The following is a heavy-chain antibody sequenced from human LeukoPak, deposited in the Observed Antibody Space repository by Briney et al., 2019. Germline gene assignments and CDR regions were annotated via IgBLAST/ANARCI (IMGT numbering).Heavy chain of an antibody. D-gene: IGHD2-15*01. CDR3: ARVRTYCSGGSCYFLRDYYYYGMDV. J-gene: IGHJ6*02. V-gene: IGHV4-34*01. CDR1: GGSFSGYY. CDR2: INHSGST. Sequence: SETLSLTCAVYGGSFSGYYWSWIRQPPGKGLEWIGEINHSGSTNYNPSLKSRVTISVDTFKNQFSLKLSSVTAADTAVYYCARVRTYCSGGSCYFLRDYYYYGMDVWGQGTTVTVSS.